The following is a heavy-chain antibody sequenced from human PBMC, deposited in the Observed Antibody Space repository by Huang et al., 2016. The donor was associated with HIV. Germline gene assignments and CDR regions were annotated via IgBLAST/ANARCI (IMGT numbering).Heavy chain of an antibody. CDR2: IYPGDSDT. D-gene: IGHD3-10*01. Sequence: EVHLVQSGAEVKEPGESLKISCQASGYNFDSYWIGWVRQMPGKGLEGRGVIYPGDSDTRYDPSFQGQGTIAADQSIKTAYLQWSSLKASDTAIYFCARQGLWLPPTDPFDYWGQGTPVTVSA. V-gene: IGHV5-51*01. CDR1: GYNFDSYW. J-gene: IGHJ4*02. CDR3: ARQGLWLPPTDPFDY.